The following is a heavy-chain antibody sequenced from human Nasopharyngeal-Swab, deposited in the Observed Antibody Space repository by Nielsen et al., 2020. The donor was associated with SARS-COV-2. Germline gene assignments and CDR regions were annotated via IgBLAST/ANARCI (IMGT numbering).Heavy chain of an antibody. Sequence: WVRQAPGQGLEWMGWISAYNGNTNYAQRLQGRVTMTTDTSTSTAYMELRSLRSDDTAVYYCASGGGYCSSTSCSNWFDPWGQGTLVTVSS. J-gene: IGHJ5*02. CDR3: ASGGGYCSSTSCSNWFDP. V-gene: IGHV1-18*01. CDR2: ISAYNGNT. D-gene: IGHD2-2*03.